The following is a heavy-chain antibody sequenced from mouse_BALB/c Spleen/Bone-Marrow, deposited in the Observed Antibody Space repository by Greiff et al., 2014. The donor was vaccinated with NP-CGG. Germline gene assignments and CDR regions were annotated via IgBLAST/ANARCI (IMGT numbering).Heavy chain of an antibody. Sequence: QVQLQQSGPELVRPGASVKMSCKASGYTFTSYWMYWVKQRPGQGLEWIGMIDPSNSETRLNQKFKDKATLNEDKSSNKVYMQLSSLTPEDSAVYYCTRGYGNYVGPLAYWGQGTLVTVSA. CDR2: IDPSNSET. V-gene: IGHV1S127*01. CDR1: GYTFTSYW. J-gene: IGHJ3*01. CDR3: TRGYGNYVGPLAY. D-gene: IGHD2-1*01.